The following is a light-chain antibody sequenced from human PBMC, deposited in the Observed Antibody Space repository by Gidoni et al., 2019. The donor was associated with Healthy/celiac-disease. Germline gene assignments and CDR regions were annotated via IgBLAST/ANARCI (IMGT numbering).Light chain of an antibody. CDR3: QQYNNWPRLT. V-gene: IGKV3-15*01. J-gene: IGKJ4*01. Sequence: EIVMTQSRATLSVSPGERATLSCRARQRVRSNLAWYQQKPGQAPRLLIYGASTRATGIPARFSGSGSGTEFTLTISSLQSEDFAVYYCQQYNNWPRLTFGGGTKVEIK. CDR1: QRVRSN. CDR2: GAS.